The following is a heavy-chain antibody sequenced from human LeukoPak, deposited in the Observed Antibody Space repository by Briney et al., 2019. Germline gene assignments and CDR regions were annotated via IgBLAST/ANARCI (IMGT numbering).Heavy chain of an antibody. CDR1: GGTFSSYA. CDR2: IIPILGIA. CDR3: ARVFRRYYDSSGYYPLGY. J-gene: IGHJ4*02. V-gene: IGHV1-69*10. Sequence: SVTVSCTASGGTFSSYAISWVRQAPGQGLEWMGRIIPILGIANYAQKFQGRVTITADKSTSTAYMELSSLRSEDTAVYYCARVFRRYYDSSGYYPLGYWGQGTLVTVSS. D-gene: IGHD3-22*01.